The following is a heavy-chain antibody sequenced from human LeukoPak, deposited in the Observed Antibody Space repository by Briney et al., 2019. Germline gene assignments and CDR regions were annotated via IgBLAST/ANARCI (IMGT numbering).Heavy chain of an antibody. V-gene: IGHV3-23*01. J-gene: IGHJ5*02. CDR3: AKGGRDTGGNWFDP. Sequence: GESLRLSCAASGFTFSNYAMTWVRQAPGKGLEWVSGISGSGGNTYYADSVKGRFTISRDNSKKTLRLQMNSLRAEDTAVYYCAKGGRDTGGNWFDPWGQGTLVTVSS. CDR1: GFTFSNYA. CDR2: ISGSGGNT. D-gene: IGHD2-8*02.